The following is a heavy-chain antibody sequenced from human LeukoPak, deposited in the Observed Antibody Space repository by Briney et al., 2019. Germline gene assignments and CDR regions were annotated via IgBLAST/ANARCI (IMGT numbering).Heavy chain of an antibody. CDR1: GYTFTTYG. Sequence: ASVKVSCKASGYTFTTYGISWVRQAPGQGLEWVGWISAYNGNTNYAQKLQGRVTMTRNTSISTAYMELSSLRSEDTAVYYRARRRGYSRNWFDPWGQGTLVTVSS. CDR2: ISAYNGNT. CDR3: ARRRGYSRNWFDP. D-gene: IGHD6-13*01. J-gene: IGHJ5*02. V-gene: IGHV1-18*01.